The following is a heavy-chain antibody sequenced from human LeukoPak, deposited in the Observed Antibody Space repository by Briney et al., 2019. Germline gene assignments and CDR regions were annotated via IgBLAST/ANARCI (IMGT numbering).Heavy chain of an antibody. CDR2: IKQDGSEK. CDR1: GFTSSRFW. Sequence: QPGGSLRLSCAASGFTSSRFWMRWVRQAPGKGLEWVANIKQDGSEKYYVDSVKGRFTISRDNSKNTLYLQMNSLRAEDTAVYYCARARYCSGGSCYFDYWGQGTLVTVSS. CDR3: ARARYCSGGSCYFDY. V-gene: IGHV3-7*02. J-gene: IGHJ4*02. D-gene: IGHD2-15*01.